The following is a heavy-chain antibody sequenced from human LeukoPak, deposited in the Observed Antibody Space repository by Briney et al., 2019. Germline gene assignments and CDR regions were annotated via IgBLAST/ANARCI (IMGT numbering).Heavy chain of an antibody. D-gene: IGHD2-21*01. Sequence: GGSLRLSCAASGFRFSNYWMNWVRQAPEKGLEWVANINPEGSQNRYVDSVNGRFTVSRDNARNSLYLDMDSLTADDSAIYYCAAWGDSSSNYWGKGTTVTVSS. CDR1: GFRFSNYW. CDR2: INPEGSQN. V-gene: IGHV3-7*01. CDR3: AAWGDSSSNY. J-gene: IGHJ6*04.